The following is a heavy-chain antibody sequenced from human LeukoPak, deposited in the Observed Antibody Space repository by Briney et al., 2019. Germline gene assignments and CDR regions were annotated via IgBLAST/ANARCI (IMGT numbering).Heavy chain of an antibody. CDR3: AKDPIRHDSSGYYPSR. CDR2: ISASGGST. Sequence: GGSLRLSCAASGFTFSSFAMSWVRQVPGKGLEWASGISASGGSTSYADSVRGRFTISRDNSKNTLYVQMNSLRDEDTAVYYCAKDPIRHDSSGYYPSRWGQGTLVTVSS. D-gene: IGHD3-22*01. J-gene: IGHJ4*02. V-gene: IGHV3-23*01. CDR1: GFTFSSFA.